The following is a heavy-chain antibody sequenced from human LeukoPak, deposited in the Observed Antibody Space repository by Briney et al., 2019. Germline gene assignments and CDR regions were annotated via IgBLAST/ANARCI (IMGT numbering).Heavy chain of an antibody. CDR2: TVYRSKWYY. CDR1: GDSVSSNSAA. V-gene: IGHV6-1*01. CDR3: ARSTALVGDDWVDP. D-gene: IGHD2-21*01. J-gene: IGHJ5*02. Sequence: KPSQTLSLTCAISGDSVSSNSAAWNWIRQSPSRGLEWLGRTVYRSKWYYDYAVSVQSRITINADTSKNQFSLHLNSATPEDTAVYYCARSTALVGDDWVDPWGQGTLVTVSS.